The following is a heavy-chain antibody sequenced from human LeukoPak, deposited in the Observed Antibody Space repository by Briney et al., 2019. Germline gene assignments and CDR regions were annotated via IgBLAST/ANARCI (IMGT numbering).Heavy chain of an antibody. D-gene: IGHD1-1*01. CDR3: ARETGTTSSFDY. Sequence: SETLSLTCTVSGGSISSYTYYWGCLPQPPGKGLDWIGNIYYGGSTYYDPSLRSRVIISVDTSKNQFSLNLNSVTAADTAVYYCARETGTTSSFDYWGQGTLVTVSS. CDR1: GGSISSYTYY. CDR2: IYYGGST. J-gene: IGHJ4*02. V-gene: IGHV4-39*07.